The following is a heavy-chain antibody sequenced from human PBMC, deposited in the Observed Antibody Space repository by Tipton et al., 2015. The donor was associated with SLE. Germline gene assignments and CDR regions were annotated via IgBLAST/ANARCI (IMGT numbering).Heavy chain of an antibody. V-gene: IGHV4-4*07. Sequence: TLSLTCTVSGESMSSYYWSWIRQPAGKGLEWIGRIYTSGNTIYNPSLKNRVTMSLDTSKNQFSLQLISVAAADTAVYYCARGSPGRSEGHYKDYHYGIDVWGQGTTVTVSS. D-gene: IGHD3-9*01. CDR2: IYTSGNT. CDR1: GESMSSYY. J-gene: IGHJ6*02. CDR3: ARGSPGRSEGHYKDYHYGIDV.